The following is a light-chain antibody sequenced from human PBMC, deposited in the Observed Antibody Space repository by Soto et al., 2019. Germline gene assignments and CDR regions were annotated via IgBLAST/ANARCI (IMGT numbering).Light chain of an antibody. CDR3: QQYGSSPLT. J-gene: IGKJ1*01. V-gene: IGKV3-20*01. Sequence: EIVLTQSPGTLSLSPWERATLSCRASQSVSSSYLAWYQQKPGQAPRLLIYDASNRATGIPARFSGSGSGTDFTLTISSLEPEDFAVYYCQQYGSSPLTFGQGTKVDIK. CDR2: DAS. CDR1: QSVSSSY.